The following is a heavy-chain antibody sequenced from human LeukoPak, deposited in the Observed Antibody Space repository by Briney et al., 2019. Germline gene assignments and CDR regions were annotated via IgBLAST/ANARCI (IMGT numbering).Heavy chain of an antibody. CDR1: GGSFSGYY. J-gene: IGHJ4*02. D-gene: IGHD5-24*01. CDR2: INHSGST. Sequence: KPSETLSLTCAVYGGSFSGYYWSWIRQPPGKGLEWIGEINHSGSTNYNPSFKSRVTISVDTSKNQFSLKLSSVTAADTAVYYCARDEMATIGRALDYWGQGTLVTVSS. V-gene: IGHV4-34*01. CDR3: ARDEMATIGRALDY.